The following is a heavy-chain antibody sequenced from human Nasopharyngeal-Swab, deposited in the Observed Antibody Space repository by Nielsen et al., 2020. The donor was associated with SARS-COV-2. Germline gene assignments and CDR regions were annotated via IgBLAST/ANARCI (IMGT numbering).Heavy chain of an antibody. CDR2: INPNSGDT. V-gene: IGHV1-2*02. CDR1: GDTFSNSG. Sequence: ASVKVSCKASGDTFSNSGISWVRQAPGQGLEWMGWINPNSGDTNFAQKFQGRVTMTRDTSISTAYMELSSLRSDDTAVYYCARAIGIGEYYYGMDVWGQGTTVTVSS. J-gene: IGHJ6*02. CDR3: ARAIGIGEYYYGMDV. D-gene: IGHD3-3*01.